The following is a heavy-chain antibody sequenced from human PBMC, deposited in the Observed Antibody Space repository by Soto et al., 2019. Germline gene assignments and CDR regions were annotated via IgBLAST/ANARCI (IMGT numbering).Heavy chain of an antibody. Sequence: QVQLQESGPGLVKPSETLSLTCTVSGDSISGYFWSWIRQPPGKGLEWIGYIYYSGSTNYNPSLKSRVTISVDTSTKQFSLKLSSVTAADTAVYYCARHKGGGAGCLDYWGQGTLVTVSS. D-gene: IGHD3-9*01. CDR1: GDSISGYF. CDR3: ARHKGGGAGCLDY. CDR2: IYYSGST. J-gene: IGHJ4*02. V-gene: IGHV4-59*08.